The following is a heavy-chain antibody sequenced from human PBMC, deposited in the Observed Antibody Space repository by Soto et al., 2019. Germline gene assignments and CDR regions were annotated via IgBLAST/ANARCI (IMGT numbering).Heavy chain of an antibody. CDR2: MNTNSGNT. V-gene: IGHV1-8*01. D-gene: IGHD3-9*01. CDR3: ARSGLRYFDWLLTDYFDY. Sequence: GASVKVSGKASGYTFTSYDINWVRQATGQGLECKEWMNTNSGNTGYAQKYQGRVTITRNTSISTAYMELSSLRYEETALYFCARSGLRYFDWLLTDYFDYWGQGTLVTVSS. CDR1: GYTFTSYD. J-gene: IGHJ4*02.